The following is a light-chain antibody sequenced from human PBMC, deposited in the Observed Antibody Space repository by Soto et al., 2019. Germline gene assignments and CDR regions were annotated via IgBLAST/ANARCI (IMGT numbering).Light chain of an antibody. J-gene: IGKJ5*01. CDR1: QGINSW. V-gene: IGKV1-12*01. CDR2: TAS. Sequence: DIQMTQFPSSVSASVGDRVTITCRASQGINSWLAWYQQKPGKAPNLLIYTASSLQRGVPSRFSGSGSGTDFTLTISSLQPEDFATYYCQQAMSFPITFGQGTRLEIK. CDR3: QQAMSFPIT.